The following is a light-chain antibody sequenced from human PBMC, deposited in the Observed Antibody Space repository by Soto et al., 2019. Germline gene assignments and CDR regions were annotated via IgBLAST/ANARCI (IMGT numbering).Light chain of an antibody. J-gene: IGKJ1*01. CDR1: QSIGKY. CDR3: HQTYGTTRT. V-gene: IGKV1-39*01. CDR2: AAS. Sequence: DIQMTQSPSSLSASVGDRVTITCRASQSIGKYLNWYQQKPGEAPNLLIYAASILQSGVPSRFSGRSSGTDFTLTITSLQPEDFATYYCHQTYGTTRTFGQGTKVEIK.